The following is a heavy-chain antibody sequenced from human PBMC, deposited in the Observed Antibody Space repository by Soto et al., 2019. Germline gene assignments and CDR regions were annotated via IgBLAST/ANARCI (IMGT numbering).Heavy chain of an antibody. Sequence: PSETLSLTCTVSGGSINSGGYYWSWIRQHPGKGLEWIGYIYYSGSTYYNPSLKSRVTISVDTSKNQFSLKLSSVTAADTAVYYCARDRIVATTNYYYGMDVWGQGTTVTVSS. CDR3: ARDRIVATTNYYYGMDV. CDR1: GGSINSGGYY. CDR2: IYYSGST. D-gene: IGHD5-12*01. J-gene: IGHJ6*02. V-gene: IGHV4-31*03.